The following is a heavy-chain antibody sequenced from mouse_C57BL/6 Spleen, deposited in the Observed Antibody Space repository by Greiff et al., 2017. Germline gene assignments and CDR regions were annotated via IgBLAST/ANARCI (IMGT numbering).Heavy chain of an antibody. CDR1: GYTFTSYW. CDR2: IDPTSGGT. D-gene: IGHD1-1*01. Sequence: QVQLQQPGAELVKPGASVKLSCKASGYTFTSYWMHWVKQRPGRGLEWIGRIDPTSGGTKYNEKFKSKATLTVDKPSSTAYMQLSSLTSEDSAVEYCAREGSYYDGSGWYFDVWGKGTTVTVSS. J-gene: IGHJ1*03. CDR3: AREGSYYDGSGWYFDV. V-gene: IGHV1-62-3*01.